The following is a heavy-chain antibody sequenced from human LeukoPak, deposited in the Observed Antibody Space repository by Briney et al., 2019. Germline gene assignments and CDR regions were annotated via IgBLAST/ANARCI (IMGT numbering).Heavy chain of an antibody. CDR1: GGSISSSSYY. D-gene: IGHD5-18*01. V-gene: IGHV4-39*07. CDR2: IYYSGST. J-gene: IGHJ4*02. CDR3: AREDHRYSYGYFDY. Sequence: SETLSLTCTVSGGSISSSSYYWGWIRQPPGKGLEWIGSIYYSGSTYYNPSLKSRVTIPVDTSKNQFSLKLSSVTAADTAVYYCAREDHRYSYGYFDYWGQGTLVTVSS.